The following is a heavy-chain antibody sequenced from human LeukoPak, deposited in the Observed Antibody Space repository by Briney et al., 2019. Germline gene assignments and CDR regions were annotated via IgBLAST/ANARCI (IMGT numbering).Heavy chain of an antibody. J-gene: IGHJ4*02. D-gene: IGHD3-16*01. CDR1: GLTFSSYG. CDR2: ISYDGSNK. V-gene: IGHV3-30*18. Sequence: GGSLRLSCAASGLTFSSYGMHWVRQAPGKGLEWVAVISYDGSNKYYADSVKGRFTISRDNSKNTLYLQMNSLRAEDTAVYYCAKDLGGEFDYWGQGTLVTVSS. CDR3: AKDLGGEFDY.